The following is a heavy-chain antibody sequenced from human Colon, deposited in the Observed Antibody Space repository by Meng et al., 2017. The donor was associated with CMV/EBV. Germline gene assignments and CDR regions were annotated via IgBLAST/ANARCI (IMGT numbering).Heavy chain of an antibody. CDR2: IYYSGST. Sequence: SSSDYYWSWIRQSPEKGLEWIGYIYYSGSTYFNPSLDSRLAISVDTSKSQFSLQLSSVTAADTAVYYCARTPGHHDSSGFYYYFDYWGPGTLVTVSS. CDR3: ARTPGHHDSSGFYYYFDY. D-gene: IGHD3-22*01. V-gene: IGHV4-30-4*01. CDR1: SSSDYY. J-gene: IGHJ4*02.